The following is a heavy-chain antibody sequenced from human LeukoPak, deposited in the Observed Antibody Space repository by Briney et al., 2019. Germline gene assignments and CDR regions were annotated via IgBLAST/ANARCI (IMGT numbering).Heavy chain of an antibody. CDR2: IYSGGNT. Sequence: GGSLRLSCTVSGFTVSSNSMSWVRQAPGKGLEWVSFIYSGGNTHNSDSVKGRFTISRDNSKNTLYLQMNSLRSEDTAVYYCARGARYFDWLLSSAYYYYYMDVWGKGTTVTISS. CDR3: ARGARYFDWLLSSAYYYYYMDV. V-gene: IGHV3-53*05. CDR1: GFTVSSNS. D-gene: IGHD3-9*01. J-gene: IGHJ6*03.